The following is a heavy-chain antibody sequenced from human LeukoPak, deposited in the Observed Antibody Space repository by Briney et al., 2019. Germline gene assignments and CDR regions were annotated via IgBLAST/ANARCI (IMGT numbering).Heavy chain of an antibody. Sequence: ASVKVSCKASGYTFTSYGISWVRQAPGQGLEWMGWISAYNGSTNYAQKLQGRVTMTTDTSTSTAYMELRSLRSDDTAVYYCARDRTQLGAFDIWGQGTMVTVSS. D-gene: IGHD2-2*01. CDR2: ISAYNGST. J-gene: IGHJ3*02. CDR1: GYTFTSYG. CDR3: ARDRTQLGAFDI. V-gene: IGHV1-18*01.